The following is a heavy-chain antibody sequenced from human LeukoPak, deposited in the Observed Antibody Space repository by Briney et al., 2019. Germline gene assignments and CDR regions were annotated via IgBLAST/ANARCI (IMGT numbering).Heavy chain of an antibody. CDR2: ISYSGTT. D-gene: IGHD3-16*01. CDR1: GGSMTDYY. Sequence: SEPLSLTCTASGGSMTDYYWSWIRQPPGRELEWIGYISYSGTTYYNPSLKSRVTMSVDTSKKQFSLKLSSVTAADTAVYFCARIYERMDYWGQGTLVTVSS. J-gene: IGHJ4*02. CDR3: ARIYERMDY. V-gene: IGHV4-59*01.